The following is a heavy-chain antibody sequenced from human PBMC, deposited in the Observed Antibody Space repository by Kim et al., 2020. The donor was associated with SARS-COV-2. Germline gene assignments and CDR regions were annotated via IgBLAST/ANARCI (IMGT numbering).Heavy chain of an antibody. CDR2: IIPIFGTA. CDR3: ARTSDSSGYYYVTAEYFQH. D-gene: IGHD3-22*01. Sequence: VKVSCKASGGTFSSYAISWVRQAPGQGLEWMGGIIPIFGTANYAQKFQGRVTITADESSSTAYMELSSLRSEDTAVYYCARTSDSSGYYYVTAEYFQHWGQGTLVTVSS. V-gene: IGHV1-69*13. J-gene: IGHJ1*01. CDR1: GGTFSSYA.